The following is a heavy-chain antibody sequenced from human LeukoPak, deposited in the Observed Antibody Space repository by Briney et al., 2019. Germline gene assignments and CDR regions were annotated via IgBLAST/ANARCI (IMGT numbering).Heavy chain of an antibody. CDR2: INHSGST. V-gene: IGHV4-34*01. CDR1: GGSFSGYY. Sequence: PSETLSLTCAVYGGSFSGYYWSWIRQPPGKGLEWIGEINHSGSTNYNPSLKSRVTISVDTAKNQFSLRLSSVTAADTALYYCARDIYFYDSSDLWGQGTMVTVSS. J-gene: IGHJ3*01. CDR3: ARDIYFYDSSDL. D-gene: IGHD3-22*01.